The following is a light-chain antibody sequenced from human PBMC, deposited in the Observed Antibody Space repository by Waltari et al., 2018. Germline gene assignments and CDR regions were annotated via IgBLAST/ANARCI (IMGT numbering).Light chain of an antibody. Sequence: SALTQPPSASGSPGQSLTISCTGTYSDVVAYDYVSWYQQYPGEAPKLIIYEVTKRPSGVPDRFSGSKSGDTASLTVSDLQAEDEADYYCCSYGGSNYPYVFGTGTKVTVL. CDR2: EVT. V-gene: IGLV2-8*01. J-gene: IGLJ1*01. CDR3: CSYGGSNYPYV. CDR1: YSDVVAYDY.